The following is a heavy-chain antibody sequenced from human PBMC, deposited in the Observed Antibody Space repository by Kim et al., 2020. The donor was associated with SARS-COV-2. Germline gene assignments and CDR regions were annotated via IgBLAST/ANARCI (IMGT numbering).Heavy chain of an antibody. CDR2: IYYSGSA. D-gene: IGHD5-12*01. Sequence: SETLSLTCTVSGGTISSDNYFWSWIRQHPGKGLEWIGYIYYSGSAYYNPSLKSRVTISVDTSTNQFSLKLGSVTAAATAMYYCAREVNKVTTSDAFDIWGQGTMVTVSS. CDR1: GGTISSDNYF. CDR3: AREVNKVTTSDAFDI. V-gene: IGHV4-31*03. J-gene: IGHJ3*02.